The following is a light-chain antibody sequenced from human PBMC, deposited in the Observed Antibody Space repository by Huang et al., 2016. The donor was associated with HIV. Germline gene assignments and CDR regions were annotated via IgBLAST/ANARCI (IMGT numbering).Light chain of an antibody. CDR1: QGLQTY. J-gene: IGKJ1*01. CDR3: QQTYSDSWT. Sequence: DIQLTQSPSALSASVGDKITITCRASQGLQTYLNWYQHKPGKAPNLLISGTSNLQRWVSSRFRGGGSWQHFSLTISDLQPEDSATYYCQQTYSDSWTFGPGTKVEI. CDR2: GTS. V-gene: IGKV1-39*01.